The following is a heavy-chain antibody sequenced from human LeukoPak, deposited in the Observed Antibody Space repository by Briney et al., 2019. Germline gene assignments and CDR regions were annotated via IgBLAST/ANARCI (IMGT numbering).Heavy chain of an antibody. CDR3: ARVVGRTRVYSYGQFDY. J-gene: IGHJ4*02. CDR1: GFTFSTYT. Sequence: GGSLRLSCAASGFTFSTYTMNWLRQAPAKGLEWVSSISSSSSYIYYADSVKGRLPIYRDNAKKSLYLQMNRLRAEDTAVYYCARVVGRTRVYSYGQFDYWGQGTLVTVSS. V-gene: IGHV3-21*01. D-gene: IGHD5-18*01. CDR2: ISSSSSYI.